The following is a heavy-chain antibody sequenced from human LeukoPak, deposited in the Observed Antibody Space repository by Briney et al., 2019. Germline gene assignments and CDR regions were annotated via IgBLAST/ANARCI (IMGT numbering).Heavy chain of an antibody. D-gene: IGHD6-13*01. Sequence: PGGSLRLSCAASGFSLSSYWMHWVRHAPGKGLVWVLRVNGDGSRTSYADSVKGRFTISRDDAKNTLYLQMNSLRAEDTAVYYCARDLTSIAAAGPDAFGIWGQGTMVTVSS. CDR3: ARDLTSIAAAGPDAFGI. V-gene: IGHV3-74*01. J-gene: IGHJ3*02. CDR1: GFSLSSYW. CDR2: VNGDGSRT.